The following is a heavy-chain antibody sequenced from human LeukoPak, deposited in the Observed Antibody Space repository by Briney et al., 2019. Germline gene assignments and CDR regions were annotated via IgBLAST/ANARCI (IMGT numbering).Heavy chain of an antibody. CDR2: TYTSGST. J-gene: IGHJ3*02. D-gene: IGHD3-22*01. CDR1: GGSISSYY. CDR3: AGATWDYYDSSGSHAFDI. V-gene: IGHV4-4*07. Sequence: PSETLSLTCTVSGGSISSYYWSWIRQPAGKGLEWIGRTYTSGSTNYNPSLKSRVTMSVDTSKNQFSLKLSSVTAADTAVYYCAGATWDYYDSSGSHAFDIWGQGTMVTVSS.